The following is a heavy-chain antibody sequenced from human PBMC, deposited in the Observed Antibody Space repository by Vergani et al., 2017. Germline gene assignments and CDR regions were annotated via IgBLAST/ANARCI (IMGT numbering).Heavy chain of an antibody. CDR3: ARSIVSRNPPDYFDS. CDR2: VEDSGYF. D-gene: IGHD1-14*01. CDR1: GGSLSGYY. J-gene: IGHJ4*02. V-gene: IGHV4-59*01. Sequence: QVQLQESGPGLVRPSETLSLTCTVSGGSLSGYYWNWIQQTPGEGLEWIGYVEDSGYFNYNPSLKTRVSMSSDTSNNQFSLMLSSVTVADTAVYYCARSIVSRNPPDYFDSWGQGTLVTVSS.